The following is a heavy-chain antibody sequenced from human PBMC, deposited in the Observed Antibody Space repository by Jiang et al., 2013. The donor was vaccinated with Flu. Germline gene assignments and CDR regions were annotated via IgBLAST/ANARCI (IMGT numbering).Heavy chain of an antibody. J-gene: IGHJ5*02. CDR2: ISSSSSYI. V-gene: IGHV3-21*01. Sequence: VQLVESGGGLVKPGGSLRLSCAASGFTFSSYSMNWVRQAPGKGLEWVSSISSSSSYIYYADSVKGRFTISRDNAKNSLYLQMNSLRAEDTAVYYCAREXRYSGSYHPWGQGTLVTVSS. CDR1: GFTFSSYS. CDR3: AREXRYSGSYHP. D-gene: IGHD1-26*01.